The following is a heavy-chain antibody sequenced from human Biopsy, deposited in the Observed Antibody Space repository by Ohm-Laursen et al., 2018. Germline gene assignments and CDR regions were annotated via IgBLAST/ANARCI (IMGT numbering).Heavy chain of an antibody. D-gene: IGHD4-23*01. Sequence: TLSLTCTVSGGSFPGHYWAWIRQPPGQGLEWIGHISHTGYTSYKSSLKSRVTISLDTSRKHFSLRLTSLAAADTAVYYCARGSNEYGGLYFPHWGQGTLVTVSS. CDR1: GGSFPGHY. CDR3: ARGSNEYGGLYFPH. CDR2: ISHTGYT. J-gene: IGHJ1*01. V-gene: IGHV4-59*11.